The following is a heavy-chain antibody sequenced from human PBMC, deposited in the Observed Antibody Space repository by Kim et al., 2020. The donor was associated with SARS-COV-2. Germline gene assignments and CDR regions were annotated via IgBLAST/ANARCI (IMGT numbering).Heavy chain of an antibody. V-gene: IGHV4-59*09. CDR3: ATGISVSGSAFDV. Sequence: NYNPSLKSRITMSVDMSKNQFSLEGRSVTAADTATYYCATGISVSGSAFDVWGQGAMVTVSS. D-gene: IGHD6-19*01. J-gene: IGHJ3*01.